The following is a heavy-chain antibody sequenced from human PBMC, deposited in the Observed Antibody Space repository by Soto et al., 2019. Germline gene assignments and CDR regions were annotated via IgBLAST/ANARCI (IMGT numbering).Heavy chain of an antibody. D-gene: IGHD3-3*01. J-gene: IGHJ5*02. CDR1: GGSISSGGYS. V-gene: IGHV4-30-2*01. CDR3: ASLERYDFWSGSPGWFDP. Sequence: PSETLSLTCAVSGGSISSGGYSWSWIRQPPGKGLEWIGYIYHSGSTYYNPSLKSRVTISVDRSKNQFSLKLSSVTAADTAVYYCASLERYDFWSGSPGWFDPWGQGTLVTVSS. CDR2: IYHSGST.